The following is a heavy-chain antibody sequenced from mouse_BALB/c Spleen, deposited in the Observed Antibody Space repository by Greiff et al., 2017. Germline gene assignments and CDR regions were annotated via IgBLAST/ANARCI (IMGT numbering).Heavy chain of an antibody. J-gene: IGHJ4*01. CDR2: ISSGSSTI. CDR3: ARIYYDYDVGDYYAMDY. V-gene: IGHV5-17*02. Sequence: EVKVEESGGGLVQPGGSRKLSCAASGFTFSSFGMHWVRQAPEKGLEWVAYISSGSSTIYYADTVKGRFTISRDNPKNTLFLQMTSLRSEDTAMYYCARIYYDYDVGDYYAMDYWGQGTSVTVSS. D-gene: IGHD2-4*01. CDR1: GFTFSSFG.